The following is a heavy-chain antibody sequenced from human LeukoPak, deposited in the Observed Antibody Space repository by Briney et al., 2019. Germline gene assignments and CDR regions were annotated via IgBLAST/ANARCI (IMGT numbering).Heavy chain of an antibody. Sequence: PSQTLSLTCTVSGGSISSGGYYWSWIRQHPGKGLEWIGYIYYSGSTNYNPSLKSRVTISVDTSKNQFSLKLSSVTAADTAVYYCARVRKKILRFLEWLSDVSFDPWGQGTLVTVSS. CDR1: GGSISSGGYY. CDR3: ARVRKKILRFLEWLSDVSFDP. J-gene: IGHJ5*02. V-gene: IGHV4-31*03. D-gene: IGHD3-3*01. CDR2: IYYSGST.